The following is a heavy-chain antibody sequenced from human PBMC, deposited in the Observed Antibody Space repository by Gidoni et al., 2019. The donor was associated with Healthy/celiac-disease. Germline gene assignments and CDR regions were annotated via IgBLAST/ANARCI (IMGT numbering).Heavy chain of an antibody. CDR3: ARDLRYYDSSGYYSDWFDP. CDR1: GHSVSSNHAA. Sequence: QVQLQQSCPGLVNPSPTLSLTCPISGHSVSSNHAAWTWMRQSPSRGIELLGRTYYRSKWYKDYAVSVKRRITINPDTSKKQFSLQLNSVTPEDTAVYYCARDLRYYDSSGYYSDWFDPWGQGTLVTGSS. V-gene: IGHV6-1*01. CDR2: TYYRSKWYK. D-gene: IGHD3-22*01. J-gene: IGHJ5*02.